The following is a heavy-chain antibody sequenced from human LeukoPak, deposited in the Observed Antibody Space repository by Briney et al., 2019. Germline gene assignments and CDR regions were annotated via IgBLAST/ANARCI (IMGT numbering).Heavy chain of an antibody. V-gene: IGHV3-23*01. CDR3: AGASSSSRPYYFDY. Sequence: PGGSLRLSCTASGFTFSSYDISWVRQAPGKALEWVSSISEIISGTYYADSVKGRFTISRDTSKNTLYLQMNSLRAEDTAIYYCAGASSSSRPYYFDYWGQGTLVTVSS. CDR2: ISEIISGT. J-gene: IGHJ4*02. CDR1: GFTFSSYD. D-gene: IGHD6-6*01.